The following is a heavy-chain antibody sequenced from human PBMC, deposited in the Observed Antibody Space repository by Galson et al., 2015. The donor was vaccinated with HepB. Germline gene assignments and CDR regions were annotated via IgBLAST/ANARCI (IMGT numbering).Heavy chain of an antibody. CDR1: GFTFSGSD. Sequence: SLRLSCAASGFTFSGSDVHWVRQASGKGLEWVGHSRGKPKNYATAYAASVKGRLTISRDDSETMAYLQMSTLRTEDTAVYYCFGEGGYWGQGTLVTVSS. V-gene: IGHV3-73*01. CDR3: FGEGGY. CDR2: SRGKPKNYAT. D-gene: IGHD3-3*01. J-gene: IGHJ4*02.